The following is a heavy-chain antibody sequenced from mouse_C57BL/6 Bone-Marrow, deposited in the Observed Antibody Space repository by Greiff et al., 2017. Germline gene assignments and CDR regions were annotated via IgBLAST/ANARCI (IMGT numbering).Heavy chain of an antibody. CDR1: GYTFTSYW. CDR3: AREGPCCWYFDV. D-gene: IGHD3-3*01. Sequence: QVQLQQPGAELVMPGASVKLSCKASGYTFTSYWMHWVKQRPGQGLEWIGEIDPSDSYTNYNQKFKGKSTLTVDKSSSTAYMQLSSLTSVDSAVYYCAREGPCCWYFDVWGTGTTVTVSS. V-gene: IGHV1-69*01. J-gene: IGHJ1*03. CDR2: IDPSDSYT.